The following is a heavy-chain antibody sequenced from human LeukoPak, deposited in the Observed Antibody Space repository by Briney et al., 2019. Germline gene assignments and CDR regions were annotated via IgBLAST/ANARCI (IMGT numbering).Heavy chain of an antibody. V-gene: IGHV3-33*01. Sequence: GGSLRLSCAASGFTFSSYGMHWVRQAPGKGLEWVAVIWYDGSNKYYADSVKGRFTISRDNSKNTLYLQMNSLRAEDTAVYYSARESTAMVHYYGMDVWGQGTTVTVSS. CDR2: IWYDGSNK. CDR1: GFTFSSYG. D-gene: IGHD5-18*01. CDR3: ARESTAMVHYYGMDV. J-gene: IGHJ6*02.